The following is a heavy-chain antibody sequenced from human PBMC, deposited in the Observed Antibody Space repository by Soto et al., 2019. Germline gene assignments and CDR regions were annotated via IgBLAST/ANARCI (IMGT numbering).Heavy chain of an antibody. CDR2: TDPSDSYT. D-gene: IGHD3-3*01. V-gene: IGHV5-10-1*01. Sequence: PGESLKISCKGSGYSFTSYWISWVRQMPGKGLDGRGRTDPSDSYTNYSPSFQGHVTISADKSISTAYLQWSSLKASDTAMYYCARGITIFGVVSTSYYYYGMDVCGQGTTVTVSS. CDR3: ARGITIFGVVSTSYYYYGMDV. J-gene: IGHJ6*02. CDR1: GYSFTSYW.